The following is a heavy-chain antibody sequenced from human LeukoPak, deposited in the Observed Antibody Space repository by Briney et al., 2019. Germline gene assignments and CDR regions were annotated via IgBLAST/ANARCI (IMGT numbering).Heavy chain of an antibody. D-gene: IGHD2-15*01. V-gene: IGHV3-53*01. CDR2: IYSGGST. CDR1: GFTVSSNY. CDR3: ARDQKAATGWFDP. J-gene: IGHJ5*02. Sequence: GGSLRLSCAASGFTVSSNYMSWVRQAPGKGLEWVSVIYSGGSTYYADSVKGRFTISRDNSKNTLYLQMNSLRAEDTAVYYCARDQKAATGWFDPWGQGTLGTVSS.